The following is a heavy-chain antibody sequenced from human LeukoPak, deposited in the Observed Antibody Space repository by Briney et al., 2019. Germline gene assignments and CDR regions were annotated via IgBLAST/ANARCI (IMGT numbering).Heavy chain of an antibody. CDR1: GGSISSSSYY. CDR3: AREGNKGARLWLFDY. V-gene: IGHV4-39*07. CDR2: IYYSGST. J-gene: IGHJ4*02. D-gene: IGHD2-21*01. Sequence: SSETLSLTCTVSGGSISSSSYYWGWIRQPPGKGLEWIGSIYYSGSTYYNPSLKSRVTISVDTSKNQFSLQLNSVTPEDTAVYYCAREGNKGARLWLFDYWGQGTLVTVSS.